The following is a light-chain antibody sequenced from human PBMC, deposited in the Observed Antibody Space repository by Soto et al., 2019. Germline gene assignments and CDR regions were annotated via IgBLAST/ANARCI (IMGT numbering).Light chain of an antibody. CDR3: QQYNNLPS. CDR1: QTVSRN. J-gene: IGKJ5*01. CDR2: DIS. Sequence: TTQSLATVSVSQGERAPLSCRASQTVSRNLAWYQQRPGQAPRLLIYDISNRATGVPARFSGSGSETEFTLTIRSLQSEDFAVYFCQQYNNLPSLGHGTLLEIK. V-gene: IGKV3-15*01.